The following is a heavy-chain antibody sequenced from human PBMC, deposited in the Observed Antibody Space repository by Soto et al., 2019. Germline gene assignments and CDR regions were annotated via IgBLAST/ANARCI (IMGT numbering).Heavy chain of an antibody. J-gene: IGHJ4*02. V-gene: IGHV3-23*01. Sequence: EVQLLESGGGLVQPGGSLRLSCAASGFTFSSYAMSWVRQAPGKGLEWVSAISGSGGSTYYADSVKGRFTSSRDNTKNPLYLQMNSLSSEDTAVYYCAKDPGFGGRGFYFDYWGQGTLVTVSS. CDR1: GFTFSSYA. CDR3: AKDPGFGGRGFYFDY. CDR2: ISGSGGST. D-gene: IGHD3-16*01.